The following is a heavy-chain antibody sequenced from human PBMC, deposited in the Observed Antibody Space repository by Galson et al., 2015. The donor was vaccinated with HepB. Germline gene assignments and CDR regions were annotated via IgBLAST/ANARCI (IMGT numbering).Heavy chain of an antibody. J-gene: IGHJ3*02. Sequence: SVKVSCKASGYTFTGYYMHWVRQAPGQGLEWMGWINPNSGGTNYAQKFQGRVTMTRDTSISTAYMELSRLRSDDTAVYYCARDRGAHYYDSSGYYYDAFDIWGQGTMVTVSS. CDR2: INPNSGGT. D-gene: IGHD3-22*01. CDR1: GYTFTGYY. CDR3: ARDRGAHYYDSSGYYYDAFDI. V-gene: IGHV1-2*02.